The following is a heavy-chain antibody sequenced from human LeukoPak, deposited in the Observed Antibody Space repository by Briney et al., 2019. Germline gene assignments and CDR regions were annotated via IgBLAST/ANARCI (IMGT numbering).Heavy chain of an antibody. CDR3: ARDGGPYCDGASCSFDY. V-gene: IGHV1-2*02. CDR1: GYTFAGYY. D-gene: IGHD2-21*01. CDR2: IDPNSGDT. Sequence: ASVKVAFKASGYTFAGYYIHWVRQAPGQGLEWMGWIDPNSGDTHYTQKFQDRVTMTRDTSITTAYMQLTRLRSDDTAVFHCARDGGPYCDGASCSFDYWGQGTLVAVSS. J-gene: IGHJ4*02.